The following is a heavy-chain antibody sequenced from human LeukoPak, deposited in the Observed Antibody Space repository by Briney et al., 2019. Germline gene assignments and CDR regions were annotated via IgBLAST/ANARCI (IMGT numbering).Heavy chain of an antibody. D-gene: IGHD2-2*01. Sequence: SETLSLTCAVYGGTFSGYYWSWVRQPPGKGLEWIGEINHSGSNNYNPSLTSGGTISVATSKNHFSLNLSSVTAADTAVYYCARVPSHYSSTSQDYCGQGTLFTVSS. CDR2: INHSGSN. CDR1: GGTFSGYY. CDR3: ARVPSHYSSTSQDY. V-gene: IGHV4-34*01. J-gene: IGHJ4*02.